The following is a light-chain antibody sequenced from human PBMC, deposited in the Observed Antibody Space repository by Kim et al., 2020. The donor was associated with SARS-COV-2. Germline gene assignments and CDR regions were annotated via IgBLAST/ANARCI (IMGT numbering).Light chain of an antibody. Sequence: SSSTGTCIDVGSYILVSWYQQPPGTAPKLIIYEVNNRPSGVPDRFSGSKSGNTASLTISGLQAEDEADYYCSSYTTSNTGVFGTGTKVTVL. J-gene: IGLJ1*01. V-gene: IGLV2-18*02. CDR3: SSYTTSNTGV. CDR2: EVN. CDR1: CIDVGSYIL.